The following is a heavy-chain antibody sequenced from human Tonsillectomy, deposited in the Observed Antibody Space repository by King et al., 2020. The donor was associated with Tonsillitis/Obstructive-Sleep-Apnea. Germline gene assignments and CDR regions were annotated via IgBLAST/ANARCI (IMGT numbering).Heavy chain of an antibody. CDR2: IIPIFGTA. CDR1: GGTFSSYA. V-gene: IGHV1-69*01. CDR3: SAVPAAVYYYYYYMDV. D-gene: IGHD2-2*01. J-gene: IGHJ6*03. Sequence: VQLVESGAEVKKPGSSVKVSCKASGGTFSSYAISWVRQAPGQGLEWMGGIIPIFGTANYAQKFQGRVTITADESTSTAYMELSSLRSEDTAVYYWSAVPAAVYYYYYYMDVWGKGTTVTVSS.